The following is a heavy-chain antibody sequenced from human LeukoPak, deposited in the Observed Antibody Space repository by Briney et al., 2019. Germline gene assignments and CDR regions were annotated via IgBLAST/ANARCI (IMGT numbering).Heavy chain of an antibody. D-gene: IGHD2-15*01. J-gene: IGHJ3*02. CDR3: AREDVDPYAFDI. CDR2: INHSGST. V-gene: IGHV4-34*01. CDR1: GGSFSAYY. Sequence: SETLSLTCAVYGGSFSAYYWSWIRQPPGKGLEWIGEINHSGSTNYNPSLKSRVTISVDTSKNQFSLKVRSVIAADTAVYYCAREDVDPYAFDIWGQGTMVTVSS.